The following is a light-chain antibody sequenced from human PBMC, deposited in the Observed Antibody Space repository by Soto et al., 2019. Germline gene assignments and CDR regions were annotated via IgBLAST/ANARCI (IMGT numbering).Light chain of an antibody. CDR3: QSADSSGTLYV. J-gene: IGLJ1*01. Sequence: SYELTQPPSVSVSPGQTARITCSGDALPKQYAYWYQQKPGQAPVLVIYKDSERPSGIPERFSGSSSGTTVTLTIRGVQAEDEADYYCQSADSSGTLYVFGTGTKLTVL. V-gene: IGLV3-25*02. CDR2: KDS. CDR1: ALPKQY.